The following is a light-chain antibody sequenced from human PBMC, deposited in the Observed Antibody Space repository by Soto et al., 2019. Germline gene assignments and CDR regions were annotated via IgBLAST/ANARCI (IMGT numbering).Light chain of an antibody. J-gene: IGKJ2*02. CDR3: QQLGKWPST. CDR2: DAY. V-gene: IGKV3-11*01. Sequence: EVVWTQSQDTLYLSPGETATLSCRASQSVDRYVAWYQQKFGQAPSLLIYDAYTRANGVGARFTGSVSATDFSPTITIRGPEYVAVYFCQQLGKWPSTFGPGTKVEMK. CDR1: QSVDRY.